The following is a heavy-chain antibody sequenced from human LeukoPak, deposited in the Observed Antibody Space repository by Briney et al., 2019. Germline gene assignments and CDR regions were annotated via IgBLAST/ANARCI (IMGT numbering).Heavy chain of an antibody. Sequence: PSETLSLTCTVSGGSINSYYWSWIRQPPGKGLEWIGYIYYSGSTNYNPSLKSRVTISVDTSKNQFSLKLSSVTAADTAVYYCARDFTGIAAAGTGPLITYYYYMDVWGKGTTVTVSS. CDR1: GGSINSYY. V-gene: IGHV4-59*01. CDR2: IYYSGST. CDR3: ARDFTGIAAAGTGPLITYYYYMDV. D-gene: IGHD6-13*01. J-gene: IGHJ6*03.